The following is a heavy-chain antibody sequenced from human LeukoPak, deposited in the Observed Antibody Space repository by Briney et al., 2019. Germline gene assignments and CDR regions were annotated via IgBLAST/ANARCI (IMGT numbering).Heavy chain of an antibody. CDR3: ARGIIDYYYMDV. CDR2: IYYSGST. D-gene: IGHD2-21*01. Sequence: SETLSLTCTVSGGSISGYYWSWIRQPPGKGLECIGYIYYSGSTNYNPSLKSRVTMSVDTSKNQFSLKLSSVTAADTAVYYCARGIIDYYYMDVWGKGTTVTVSS. V-gene: IGHV4-59*12. CDR1: GGSISGYY. J-gene: IGHJ6*03.